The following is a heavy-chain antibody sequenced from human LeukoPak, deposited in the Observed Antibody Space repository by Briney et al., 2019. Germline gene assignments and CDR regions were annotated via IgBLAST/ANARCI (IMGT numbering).Heavy chain of an antibody. CDR1: GDSISRSTYY. J-gene: IGHJ5*02. CDR3: ARETTVTTYYYDSSAGFDP. CDR2: VYYGRSP. Sequence: PSETLSLTCTVSGDSISRSTYYWAWIRQPPGKGLEWIGSVYYGRSPYYNPSLKSRVTISVDTSKNQFSLKLSSVTAADTAVYYCARETTVTTYYYDSSAGFDPWGQGTLVTVSS. D-gene: IGHD3-22*01. V-gene: IGHV4-39*07.